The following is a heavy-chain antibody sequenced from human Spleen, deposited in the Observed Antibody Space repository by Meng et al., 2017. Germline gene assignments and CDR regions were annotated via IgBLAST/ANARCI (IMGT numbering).Heavy chain of an antibody. V-gene: IGHV1-46*01. CDR3: AREGYYGSGDNNWFDP. Sequence: ASVKVSCKASGYTFTSYYMHWVRQAPGQGLEWMGIINPSGGSTSYAQKFQGRVTMTTDTSTSTAYMELRSLRSDDTAVYYCAREGYYGSGDNNWFDPWGQGTLVTVSS. J-gene: IGHJ5*02. D-gene: IGHD3-10*01. CDR2: INPSGGST. CDR1: GYTFTSYY.